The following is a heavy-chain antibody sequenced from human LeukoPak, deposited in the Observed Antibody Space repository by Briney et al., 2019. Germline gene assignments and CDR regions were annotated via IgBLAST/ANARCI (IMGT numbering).Heavy chain of an antibody. Sequence: GGSLRLSCAASGFTFSSNAMSWVRQAPGKGLEWVSGISGSGGSTYYADSVKGRFTISRDNSKNTLYLQMNSLRAEDTAVYYCAKDGAGYDILTGYLGYYYYYMDVWGKGTTVTISS. CDR2: ISGSGGST. J-gene: IGHJ6*03. V-gene: IGHV3-23*01. CDR3: AKDGAGYDILTGYLGYYYYYMDV. D-gene: IGHD3-9*01. CDR1: GFTFSSNA.